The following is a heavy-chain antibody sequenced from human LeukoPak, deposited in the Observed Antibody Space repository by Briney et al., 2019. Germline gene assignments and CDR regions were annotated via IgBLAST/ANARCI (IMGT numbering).Heavy chain of an antibody. CDR1: GGSIGSSSYC. Sequence: PSETLSLTCSVSGGSIGSSSYCWGWIRQPPGKGLEWIGTICYIGSTFYNPSLKSQVTLSVDTSKNQFSLKLSSVTAADTAVYYCARTENYIPEDCFDPWGQGTLVTVSS. J-gene: IGHJ5*02. CDR3: ARTENYIPEDCFDP. CDR2: ICYIGST. D-gene: IGHD5-24*01. V-gene: IGHV4-39*01.